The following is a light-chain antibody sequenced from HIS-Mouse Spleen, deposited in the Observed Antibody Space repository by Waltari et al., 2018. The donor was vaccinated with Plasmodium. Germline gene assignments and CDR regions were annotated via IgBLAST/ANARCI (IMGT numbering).Light chain of an antibody. Sequence: SYELTQPPSVSVSPGQTARITCSGDALPKKYAYWYQQKSGQAPVLGIYEDSKRPSGIPGRVSVSSSGTMGTLTISGAQVEDEADYYCYSTDSSGNHRVFGGGTKLTVL. CDR3: YSTDSSGNHRV. J-gene: IGLJ3*02. CDR1: ALPKKY. V-gene: IGLV3-10*01. CDR2: EDS.